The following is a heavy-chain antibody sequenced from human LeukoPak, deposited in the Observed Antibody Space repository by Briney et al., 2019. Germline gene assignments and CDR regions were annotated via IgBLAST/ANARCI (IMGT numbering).Heavy chain of an antibody. D-gene: IGHD1-26*01. CDR1: GFAFSSYV. J-gene: IGHJ4*02. Sequence: GGSLRLSCAASGFAFSSYVMHWVRQAPGKGLEWVAFIRYDGSNKYYTDSVKGRFTISRDNSKNTLYLQMNSLRAEDTAVYYCARRRYSGSSQHFDYWGQGTLVTVSS. CDR2: IRYDGSNK. V-gene: IGHV3-30*02. CDR3: ARRRYSGSSQHFDY.